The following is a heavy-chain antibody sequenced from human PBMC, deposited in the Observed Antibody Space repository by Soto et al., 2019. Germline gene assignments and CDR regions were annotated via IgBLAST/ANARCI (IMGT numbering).Heavy chain of an antibody. D-gene: IGHD2-8*01. CDR2: ISYDGSNK. J-gene: IGHJ4*02. CDR3: ARDNGSDY. CDR1: GFTCSSYA. V-gene: IGHV3-30-3*01. Sequence: PRWSLRLSCAASGFTCSSYAMHWVRQAPGKGLEWVAVISYDGSNKYYADSVKGRFTISRDNSKNTLYLQMNSLRAEDTAVYYCARDNGSDYWGQGTLVTVSS.